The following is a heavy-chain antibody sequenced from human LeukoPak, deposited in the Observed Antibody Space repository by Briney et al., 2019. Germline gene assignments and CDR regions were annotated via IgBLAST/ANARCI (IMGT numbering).Heavy chain of an antibody. CDR3: ARVTSGWYTYYYYYYMDV. Sequence: PGGSLRLSCAASGFTFRSYAMSWVRQAPGKGLEWVANIKQDGSEKYYVDSVKGRFTISRDNAKNLLYLQMNSLRAEDTAVYYCARVTSGWYTYYYYYYMDVWGKGTTVTVSS. CDR2: IKQDGSEK. CDR1: GFTFRSYA. J-gene: IGHJ6*03. D-gene: IGHD6-19*01. V-gene: IGHV3-7*01.